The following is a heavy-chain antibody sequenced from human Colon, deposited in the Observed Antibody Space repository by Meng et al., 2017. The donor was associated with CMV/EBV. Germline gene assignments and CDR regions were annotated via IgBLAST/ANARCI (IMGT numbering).Heavy chain of an antibody. D-gene: IGHD6-6*01. J-gene: IGHJ4*02. CDR2: INPNSGGT. CDR1: GYTFTSYG. Sequence: ASVKVSCKASGYTFTSYGISWVRQAPGQGLEWMGWINPNSGGTNYAQKFQGRVTMTRDTSISTAYMELSRLRSDDTAVYYCARGRGSSSVDYWGQGTLVTVSS. V-gene: IGHV1-2*02. CDR3: ARGRGSSSVDY.